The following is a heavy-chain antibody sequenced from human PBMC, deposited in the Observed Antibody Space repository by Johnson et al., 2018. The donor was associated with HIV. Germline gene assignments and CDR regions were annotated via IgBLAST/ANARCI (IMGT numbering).Heavy chain of an antibody. D-gene: IGHD3-10*01. CDR2: ISYDGSTK. CDR3: ARDRPQTGPHPSEAFDI. V-gene: IGHV3-30*04. J-gene: IGHJ3*02. CDR1: GFTFSSYA. Sequence: QVQLVECGGGVVQPGRSLRLSCAASGFTFSSYAMPWVRQALGKGLEWVAVISYDGSTKYYADSVKGRFTLSRDNTKNTLYLQLHSLRAEETAVYYCARDRPQTGPHPSEAFDIWGQGTMVTVSS.